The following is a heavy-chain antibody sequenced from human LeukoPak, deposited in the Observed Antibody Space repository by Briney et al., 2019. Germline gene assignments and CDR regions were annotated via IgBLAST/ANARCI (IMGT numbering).Heavy chain of an antibody. CDR1: GGSISSYY. D-gene: IGHD3-10*01. V-gene: IGHV4-4*07. J-gene: IGHJ4*02. CDR3: ARTLRGVTLDY. Sequence: PSESLSLTCTVSGGSISSYYWSWIRQPAGKGLEWIGRIYTSGSTNYNPSLKSRVTISVDKSKNQFSLKLSSVTAADTAVYYCARTLRGVTLDYWGQGTLVTVSS. CDR2: IYTSGST.